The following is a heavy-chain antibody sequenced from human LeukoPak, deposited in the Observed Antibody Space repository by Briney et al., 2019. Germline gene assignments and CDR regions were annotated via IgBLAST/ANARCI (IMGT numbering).Heavy chain of an antibody. V-gene: IGHV4-39*01. J-gene: IGHJ5*02. CDR3: ARRPPYYYDNWFDP. Sequence: SETLSLTCTVSGGSISSSSYYWGWIRQPPGKGLEWIGSIYYSGSTYYNPSLKSRVTISVDTSKNQCSLKLSSVTAADTAVYYCARRPPYYYDNWFDPWGQGTLVTVSS. CDR2: IYYSGST. D-gene: IGHD3-10*01. CDR1: GGSISSSSYY.